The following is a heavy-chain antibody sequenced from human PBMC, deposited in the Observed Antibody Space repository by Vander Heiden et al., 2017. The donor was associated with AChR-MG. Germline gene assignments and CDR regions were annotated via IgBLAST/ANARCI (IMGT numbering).Heavy chain of an antibody. D-gene: IGHD6-13*01. CDR1: GGSISSSSYY. V-gene: IGHV4-39*01. Sequence: QPQLQESGPGLVKPSETLSPPRTVPGGSISSSSYYWGWIRQPPGKGLEWIGSIYYSGSTYYNPSLKSRVTISVDTSKNQFSLKLSSVTAADTAVYYCARPIAAAEYFQHWGQGTLVTVSS. J-gene: IGHJ1*01. CDR3: ARPIAAAEYFQH. CDR2: IYYSGST.